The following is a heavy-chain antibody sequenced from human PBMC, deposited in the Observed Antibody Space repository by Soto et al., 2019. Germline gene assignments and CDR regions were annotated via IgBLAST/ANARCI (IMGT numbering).Heavy chain of an antibody. D-gene: IGHD1-26*01. V-gene: IGHV4-59*08. CDR1: GDSISTYY. CDR3: VRRAWEHRSFDH. Sequence: QVQLKESGPGLVTPSETLSVTCSVSGDSISTYYWSWIRQPPGRGLEWIGYIHYTGTTNYNPSLKSRITLSLDTANTLFSLRRTSVTAADPAVYYCVRRAWEHRSFDHWGQGTRVTVSS. J-gene: IGHJ4*02. CDR2: IHYTGTT.